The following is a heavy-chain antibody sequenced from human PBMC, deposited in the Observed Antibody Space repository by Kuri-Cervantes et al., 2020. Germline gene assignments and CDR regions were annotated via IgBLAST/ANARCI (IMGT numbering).Heavy chain of an antibody. CDR3: TRHAVVVAAIVFDY. J-gene: IGHJ4*02. V-gene: IGHV3-49*04. D-gene: IGHD2-15*01. CDR1: GFTFGDYA. CDR2: IRSKAYGGTT. Sequence: GGSLRLSCTASGFTFGDYAMSWVRQAPGMGLEWVGFIRSKAYGGTTEYAASVKGRFTISRDDSKSIAHLQMNSLKTEDTAVYYCTRHAVVVAAIVFDYWGQGTLVTVSS.